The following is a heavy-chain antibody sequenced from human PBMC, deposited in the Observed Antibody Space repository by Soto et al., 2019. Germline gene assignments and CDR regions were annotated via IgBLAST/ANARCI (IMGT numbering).Heavy chain of an antibody. J-gene: IGHJ5*02. V-gene: IGHV4-4*02. D-gene: IGHD6-19*01. Sequence: SETLSLTCAVSGGSISSSNWWSWVRQPPGKGLEWIGEIYHRGSTNYNPSLKSRVTISLDKSKNHFSLKLSSVTAADTAVYYCARVPAVAINWFDPWGQGTLVTVS. CDR1: GGSISSSNW. CDR3: ARVPAVAINWFDP. CDR2: IYHRGST.